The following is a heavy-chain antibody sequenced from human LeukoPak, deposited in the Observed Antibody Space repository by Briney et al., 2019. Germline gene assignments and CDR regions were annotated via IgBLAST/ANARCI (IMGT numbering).Heavy chain of an antibody. Sequence: SETLSLTCTVSGGSISSGGYYWSWIRQHPGKGLEWIGYIYYSGSTYYNPSLKSRVTISVDTSKNQFSLKLSSVTAADTAVYYCARTSYGVVIIRPNYYYYYYMDVWGKGTTVTVSS. V-gene: IGHV4-31*03. CDR3: ARTSYGVVIIRPNYYYYYYMDV. D-gene: IGHD3-3*01. J-gene: IGHJ6*03. CDR2: IYYSGST. CDR1: GGSISSGGYY.